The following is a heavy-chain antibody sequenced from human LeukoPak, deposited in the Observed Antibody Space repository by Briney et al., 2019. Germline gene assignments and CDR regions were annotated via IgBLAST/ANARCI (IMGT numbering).Heavy chain of an antibody. CDR1: GFTFSSYG. CDR3: AKDRGESHYYYYYMDV. V-gene: IGHV3-30*02. CDR2: IRYDGSNK. J-gene: IGHJ6*03. Sequence: GGSLRLSCAASGFTFSSYGMHWVRQAPGKGLEWVAFIRYDGSNKYYADSVKGRFTISRDNSKNTLYLQMNSLRAEDTAVYYCAKDRGESHYYYYYMDVWGKGTTVTVSS. D-gene: IGHD3-16*01.